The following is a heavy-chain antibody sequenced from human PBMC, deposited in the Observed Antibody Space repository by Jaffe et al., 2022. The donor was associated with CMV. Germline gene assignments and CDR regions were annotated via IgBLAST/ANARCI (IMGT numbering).Heavy chain of an antibody. CDR2: IYYSGST. CDR3: VAYDSSGYYYEYAEYFQH. J-gene: IGHJ1*01. V-gene: IGHV4-39*01. D-gene: IGHD3-22*01. CDR1: GGSISSSSYY. Sequence: QLQLQESGPGLVKPSETLSLTCTVSGGSISSSSYYWGWIRQPPGKGLEWIGSIYYSGSTYYNPSLKSRVTISVDTSKNQFSLKLSSVTAADTAVYYCVAYDSSGYYYEYAEYFQHWGQGTLVTVSS.